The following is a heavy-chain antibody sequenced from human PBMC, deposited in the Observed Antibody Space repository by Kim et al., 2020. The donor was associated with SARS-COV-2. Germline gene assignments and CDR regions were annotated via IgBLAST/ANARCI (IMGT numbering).Heavy chain of an antibody. D-gene: IGHD3-3*01. CDR1: GDSVSSYY. CDR2: IYYSGST. Sequence: SETLSLTCTVSGDSVSSYYWSWIRQPPGKGLEWIGYIYYSGSTNYNPSLKSRVTISVDTSKNQFSLKLSSVTAADTAVYYCARHGVEYDFWSGYYPGGAFDIWGQGTMVTVSS. J-gene: IGHJ3*02. V-gene: IGHV4-59*08. CDR3: ARHGVEYDFWSGYYPGGAFDI.